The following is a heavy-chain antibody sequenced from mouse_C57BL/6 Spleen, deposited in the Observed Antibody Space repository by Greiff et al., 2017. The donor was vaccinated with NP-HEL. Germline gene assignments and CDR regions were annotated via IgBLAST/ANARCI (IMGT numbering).Heavy chain of an antibody. Sequence: QVQLKQSGAELVRPGTSVKMSCKASGYTFTNYWIGWAKQRPGHGLEWIGDIYPGGGYTNYNEKFKGKATLTADKSSSTAYMQFSSLTSEDSAIYYCARNGRYDSPFDYWGQGTTLTVSS. D-gene: IGHD2-4*01. CDR1: GYTFTNYW. CDR3: ARNGRYDSPFDY. V-gene: IGHV1-63*01. CDR2: IYPGGGYT. J-gene: IGHJ2*01.